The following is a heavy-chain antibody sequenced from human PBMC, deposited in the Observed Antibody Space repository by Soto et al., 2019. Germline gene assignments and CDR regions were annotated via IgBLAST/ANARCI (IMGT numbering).Heavy chain of an antibody. CDR2: FYYSGST. CDR3: ARGGYYDSSGYYFDY. Sequence: QVQLQESAPGLVKPSETLSLTCTVSGGSISSYYWSWIRKPPGKGLAWIGYFYYSGSTNYNPSLKSRVTISVDTSKNQFSLKLSSVTAADTAVYYCARGGYYDSSGYYFDYWGQGTLVTVSS. D-gene: IGHD3-22*01. J-gene: IGHJ4*02. V-gene: IGHV4-59*01. CDR1: GGSISSYY.